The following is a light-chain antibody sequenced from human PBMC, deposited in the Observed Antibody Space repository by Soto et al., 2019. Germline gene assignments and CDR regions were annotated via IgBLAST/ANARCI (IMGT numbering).Light chain of an antibody. V-gene: IGLV1-51*01. CDR2: DNN. CDR3: GTWDSSLSAGM. Sequence: QSVLTRPPSVSAAPGQKVTVSCSGSGSNIENNYVSWYQHLPGTAPKLLIYDNNKRPSSIPDRFSGSKSGTSATLGITGLQTGDEADYYCGTWDSSLSAGMFGGGTKVTVL. CDR1: GSNIENNY. J-gene: IGLJ3*02.